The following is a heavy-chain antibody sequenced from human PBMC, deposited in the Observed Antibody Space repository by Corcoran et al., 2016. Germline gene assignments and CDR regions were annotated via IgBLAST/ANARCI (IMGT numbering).Heavy chain of an antibody. J-gene: IGHJ6*02. CDR2: ISYDGSNK. D-gene: IGHD5-18*01. CDR1: GFTFSSYG. CDR3: AKTGYEVDSGTYGMDV. Sequence: QVQLVESGGGVVQPGRSLRLSCAASGFTFSSYGMHWVRQAPGKGLEWVAVISYDGSNKYYADSVKGRFTISRDNSKNTLYLQMNSLRAEDTAVYYCAKTGYEVDSGTYGMDVWGQGTTVTVSS. V-gene: IGHV3-30*18.